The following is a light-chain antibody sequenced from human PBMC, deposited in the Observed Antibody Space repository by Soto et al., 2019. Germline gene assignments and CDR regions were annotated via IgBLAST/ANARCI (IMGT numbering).Light chain of an antibody. V-gene: IGLV1-40*01. J-gene: IGLJ2*01. CDR2: GNS. CDR3: QSYDSSLSVV. Sequence: QSVLTQPPSVSGAPGQRVTISCTGSSSNIGAGYDVHWYQQLPGTAPKLLIYGNSNRPSGVPDRFSGSKSGTSASLAITGLQSADEADYLCQSYDSSLSVVFGGGTKLTVL. CDR1: SSNIGAGYD.